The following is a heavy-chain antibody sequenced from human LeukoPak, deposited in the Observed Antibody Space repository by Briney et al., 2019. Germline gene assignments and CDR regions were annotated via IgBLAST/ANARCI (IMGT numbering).Heavy chain of an antibody. CDR3: ARDACSGGSCYQGVFDY. D-gene: IGHD2-15*01. V-gene: IGHV3-53*01. Sequence: GGSLRLSCVASGFTVSSNYMSWVRQAPGKGLECVSLIYSGGSTYYADSVKGRFTISRDNSKNTLYLQMNSLRAEDTAVYFCARDACSGGSCYQGVFDYWGQGTLVTVSS. CDR2: IYSGGST. J-gene: IGHJ4*02. CDR1: GFTVSSNY.